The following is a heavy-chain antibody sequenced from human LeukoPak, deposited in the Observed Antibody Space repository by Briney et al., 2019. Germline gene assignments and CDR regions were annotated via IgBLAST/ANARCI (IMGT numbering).Heavy chain of an antibody. D-gene: IGHD3-10*01. CDR3: ARRRITMVRGPIREGYYYYYMDV. CDR1: GGSFSGYY. V-gene: IGHV4-34*01. J-gene: IGHJ6*03. CDR2: INHSGST. Sequence: SETLSLTCAVYGGSFSGYYWSWIRQPPGKGLEWIGEINHSGSTNYNPSLKSRVTISVDTSKNQFSLKLSSVTAADTAVYYCARRRITMVRGPIREGYYYYYMDVWGKGTTVTISS.